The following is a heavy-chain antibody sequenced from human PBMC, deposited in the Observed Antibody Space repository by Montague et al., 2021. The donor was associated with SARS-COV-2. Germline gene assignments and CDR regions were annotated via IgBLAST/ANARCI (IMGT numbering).Heavy chain of an antibody. V-gene: IGHV4-34*08. CDR1: GWTFSGYD. CDR3: ARWDPQTLTVISLRGKSAIHY. CDR2: INDSGST. J-gene: IGHJ4*02. Sequence: SETLSLTCAVYGWTFSGYDLALIRQSPGKCLEWIAEINDSGSTNXNFNPALRSRGTISVDTSKSQFSLKLSSVSAADTGVYYCARWDPQTLTVISLRGKSAIHYWGPRTLVTVS. D-gene: IGHD1-26*01.